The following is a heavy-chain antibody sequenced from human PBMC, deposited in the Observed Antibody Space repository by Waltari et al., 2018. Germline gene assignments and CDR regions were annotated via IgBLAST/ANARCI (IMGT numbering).Heavy chain of an antibody. Sequence: QVQLQQWGAGLLKPSETLSLTCAVYGGSFSGYYWSWIRQPPGKGLEWIGEINHSGSTNYNPSLKSRVTISVDTSKNQFSLKLSSVTAADTAVYYCARGLPTVTTYEGYYYYYYMDVWGKGTTVTVSS. CDR3: ARGLPTVTTYEGYYYYYYMDV. D-gene: IGHD4-17*01. V-gene: IGHV4-34*01. J-gene: IGHJ6*03. CDR1: GGSFSGYY. CDR2: INHSGST.